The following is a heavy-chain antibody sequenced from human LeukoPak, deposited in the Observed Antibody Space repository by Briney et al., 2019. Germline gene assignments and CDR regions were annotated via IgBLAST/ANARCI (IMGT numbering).Heavy chain of an antibody. CDR1: GFTFDDYA. CDR2: IRGDGGST. V-gene: IGHV3-43*02. D-gene: IGHD3-22*01. J-gene: IGHJ4*01. Sequence: GGSLRLSCAACGFTFDDYAIHWVRRARGKGREWVSHIRGDGGSTYYADSVKGRFTISRHNSKNSLYLHMNSLRTEDTALYYCASTGTYYDSSGYYYLAYFDYWGHGTLVTVSP. CDR3: ASTGTYYDSSGYYYLAYFDY.